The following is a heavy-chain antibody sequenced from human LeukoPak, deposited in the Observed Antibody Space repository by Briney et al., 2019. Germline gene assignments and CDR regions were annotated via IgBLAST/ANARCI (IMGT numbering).Heavy chain of an antibody. D-gene: IGHD5-24*01. CDR1: GGSISSYY. V-gene: IGHV4-4*07. Sequence: SETLSLTSTVSGGSISSYYWSWIRQPAGKGLEWIGRIYTSGSTNYNPSLKSRVTISVDTSKNQFSLKLSSVTAADTAVYYCARQPLPNSPQDHWGQGTLVTVSS. CDR2: IYTSGST. CDR3: ARQPLPNSPQDH. J-gene: IGHJ4*02.